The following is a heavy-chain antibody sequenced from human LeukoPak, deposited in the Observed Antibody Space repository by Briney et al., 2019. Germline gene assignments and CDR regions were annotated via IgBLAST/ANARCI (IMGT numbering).Heavy chain of an antibody. CDR3: ARDGVGATHPDY. D-gene: IGHD1-26*01. V-gene: IGHV1-2*02. CDR1: GYTFTSYG. CDR2: INPNSGGT. J-gene: IGHJ4*02. Sequence: ASVKVSCKASGYTFTSYGISWVRQAPGQGLEWMGWINPNSGGTNYAQKFQGRVTMTRDTSISTAYMELSRLRSDDTAVYYCARDGVGATHPDYWGQGTLVTVTS.